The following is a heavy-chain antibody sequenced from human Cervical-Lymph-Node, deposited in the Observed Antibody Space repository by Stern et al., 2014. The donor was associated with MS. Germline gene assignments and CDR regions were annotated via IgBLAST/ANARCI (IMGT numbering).Heavy chain of an antibody. CDR1: GYTFTSYA. CDR3: ARNWCSSTSCYIFWFDY. D-gene: IGHD2-2*02. V-gene: IGHV1-3*01. Sequence: QVQLVQSGAEVKKPGASVKVSCKASGYTFTSYAMHWVRQAPGQRLEWMGWINAGNGNTKYSQKFQGRVTITRDTSESTAYMELSSLRSEDTAVYYCARNWCSSTSCYIFWFDYWGQGTLVTVSS. CDR2: INAGNGNT. J-gene: IGHJ4*02.